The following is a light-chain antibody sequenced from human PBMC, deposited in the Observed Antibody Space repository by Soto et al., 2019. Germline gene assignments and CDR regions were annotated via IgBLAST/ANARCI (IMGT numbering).Light chain of an antibody. V-gene: IGKV1-5*03. CDR2: KAS. J-gene: IGKJ1*01. CDR3: QQYDTDWT. Sequence: DIQMTQSPSTLSASVGDRVIITCRASQRISNWLAWYQQKPGKAPNLLIYKASSLKSGVPSRFSGSGSGTEFTLTISSLQPDDFATYYCQQYDTDWTFGQGTKVDIK. CDR1: QRISNW.